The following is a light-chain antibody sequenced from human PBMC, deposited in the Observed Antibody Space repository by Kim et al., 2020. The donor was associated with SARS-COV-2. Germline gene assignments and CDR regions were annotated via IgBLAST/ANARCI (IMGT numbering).Light chain of an antibody. CDR3: QVWDGRIDKYV. CDR1: NIGSNT. J-gene: IGLJ1*01. V-gene: IGLV3-21*04. CDR2: HDD. Sequence: APGKTAMITCGADNIGSNTVHWYQQKPGQAPVLVISHDDDRPSGTPERFSGSHSGNTATLTVSRVEAGDEADYYCQVWDGRIDKYVFGTGTKVTVL.